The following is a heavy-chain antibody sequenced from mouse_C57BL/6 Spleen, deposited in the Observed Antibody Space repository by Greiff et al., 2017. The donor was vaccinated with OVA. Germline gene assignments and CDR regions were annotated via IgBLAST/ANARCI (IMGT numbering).Heavy chain of an antibody. D-gene: IGHD1-1*01. CDR3: ARRTGSNPWFAY. Sequence: VQLQQPGAELVKPGASVKMSCKASGYTFTSYWITWVKQRPGQGLEWIGDIYPGSGSTNYNEKFKSKATLTVDTSSSTAYMQLSSLTSEDSAVYYCARRTGSNPWFAYWGQGTLVTVSA. V-gene: IGHV1-55*01. J-gene: IGHJ3*01. CDR2: IYPGSGST. CDR1: GYTFTSYW.